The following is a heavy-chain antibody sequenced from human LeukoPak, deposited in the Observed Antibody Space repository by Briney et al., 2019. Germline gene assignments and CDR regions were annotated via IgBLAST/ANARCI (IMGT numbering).Heavy chain of an antibody. D-gene: IGHD4-17*01. CDR1: GGSISSGGYS. J-gene: IGHJ4*02. Sequence: SETLSLTCAVSGGSISSGGYSWSWIRQPPGTGLEWIGYIYHSGSTYYNPSLKSRVTISVDTSKNQFSLKLSSVTAADTAVYYCARYGEYAQFGYWGQGTLVTVSS. CDR2: IYHSGST. CDR3: ARYGEYAQFGY. V-gene: IGHV4-30-2*05.